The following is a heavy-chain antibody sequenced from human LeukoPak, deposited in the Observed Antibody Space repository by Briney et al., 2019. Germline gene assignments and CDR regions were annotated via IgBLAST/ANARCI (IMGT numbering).Heavy chain of an antibody. CDR1: GGSFSGYY. V-gene: IGHV4-34*01. CDR3: ARGQGLRYFDWLSKRESNWFDP. D-gene: IGHD3-9*01. J-gene: IGHJ5*02. Sequence: SETLSLTCAVYGGSFSGYYWSWIRQPPGKGLEWIGEINHSGSTNYNPSLKSRVTISVDTSKNQLSLKLSSVTAADTAVYYCARGQGLRYFDWLSKRESNWFDPWGQGTLVTVSS. CDR2: INHSGST.